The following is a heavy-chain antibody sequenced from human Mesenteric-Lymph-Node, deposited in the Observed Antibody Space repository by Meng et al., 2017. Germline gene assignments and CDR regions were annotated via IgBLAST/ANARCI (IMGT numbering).Heavy chain of an antibody. CDR3: ARYASGSYYYDH. CDR2: ISRDGNAR. V-gene: IGHV3-7*01. Sequence: GSLRLSCAASGFTFSSYSMNWVRQAPGKGPEWVALISRDGNARQHADSVMGRFTISRDNAKNSLYLQMSSLRAEDAAVYYCARYASGSYYYDHWGQGTLVTVSS. CDR1: GFTFSSYS. D-gene: IGHD3-10*01. J-gene: IGHJ4*02.